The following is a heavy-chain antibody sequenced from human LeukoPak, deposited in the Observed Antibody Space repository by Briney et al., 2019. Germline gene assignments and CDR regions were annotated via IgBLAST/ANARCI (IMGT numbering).Heavy chain of an antibody. Sequence: RGGSLRLSCAASGFTFSSYWMNWARQAPGKGLEWVASINHNGNVNYYVDSVKGRFTISRDNAKNSLYLQMSNLRAEDTAVYFCARRGGLDVWGQGATVTVSS. CDR3: ARRGGLDV. V-gene: IGHV3-7*03. CDR1: GFTFSSYW. CDR2: INHNGNVN. J-gene: IGHJ6*02.